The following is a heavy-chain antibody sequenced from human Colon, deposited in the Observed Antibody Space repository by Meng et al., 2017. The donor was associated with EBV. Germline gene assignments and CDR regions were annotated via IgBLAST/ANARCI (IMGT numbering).Heavy chain of an antibody. D-gene: IGHD3-22*01. Sequence: QVQLQESGPGLVKPSXXLSLTCXVSCGSISSGDYYWSWIRQLPGKGLEWIAYIHYSGSTYYSPSLKSRVTISVDTSKNQLSLKLSSMTAADTAVYYCARYVFDSSSLYSNWFDPWGQGTLVTVSS. CDR1: CGSISSGDYY. CDR3: ARYVFDSSSLYSNWFDP. CDR2: IHYSGST. V-gene: IGHV4-31*03. J-gene: IGHJ5*02.